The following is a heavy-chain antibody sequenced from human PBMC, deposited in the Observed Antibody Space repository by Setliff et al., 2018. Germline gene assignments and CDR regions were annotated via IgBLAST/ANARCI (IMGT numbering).Heavy chain of an antibody. Sequence: GESLKISCKASEYTFTNYWIRWVRQMPGKGLGWMGVVYCGDSDTRYSPSFQGQVTMSADKSIRSAYLQWSSLKASDTAMYYCARLGYSDAFDIWGQGTMVT. CDR1: EYTFTNYW. D-gene: IGHD5-18*01. V-gene: IGHV5-51*01. CDR2: VYCGDSDT. CDR3: ARLGYSDAFDI. J-gene: IGHJ3*02.